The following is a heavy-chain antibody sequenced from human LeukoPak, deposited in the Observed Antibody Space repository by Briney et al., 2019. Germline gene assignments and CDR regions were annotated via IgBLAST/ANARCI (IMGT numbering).Heavy chain of an antibody. J-gene: IGHJ4*02. CDR1: GFTFSSYG. V-gene: IGHV3-30*18. Sequence: GRSLRLSCAASGFTFSSYGTHWVRQAPGKGLEWVAVISYDGSNKYYADSVKGRFTISRDNSKNTLYLQMNSLRAEDTAVYYCAKPDYWGQGTLVTVSS. CDR2: ISYDGSNK. CDR3: AKPDY.